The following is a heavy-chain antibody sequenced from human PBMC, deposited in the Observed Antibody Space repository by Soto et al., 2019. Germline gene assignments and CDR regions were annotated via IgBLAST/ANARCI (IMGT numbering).Heavy chain of an antibody. CDR2: ISSSSSYI. CDR1: GFTFSSYS. J-gene: IGHJ6*02. Sequence: PGGSLRLSCAASGFTFSSYSMNWVRQAPGKGLEWVSSISSSSSYIYYADSVKGRFTISRDNAKNSLYLQMNSLRAEDTAVYYCARDVGDIVVVPAEDYYYYGMDVWGQGTTVTVSS. D-gene: IGHD2-2*01. V-gene: IGHV3-21*01. CDR3: ARDVGDIVVVPAEDYYYYGMDV.